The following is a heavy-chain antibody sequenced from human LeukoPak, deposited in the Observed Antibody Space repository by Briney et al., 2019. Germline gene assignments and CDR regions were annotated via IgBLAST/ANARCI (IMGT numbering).Heavy chain of an antibody. CDR3: ARSVSEYSSGWFDY. CDR2: IIPIFGTA. D-gene: IGHD6-19*01. CDR1: GGTFSSYA. V-gene: IGHV1-69*13. J-gene: IGHJ4*02. Sequence: GASVKVSCKASGGTFSSYAISWVRQAPGQGLEWMGGIIPIFGTANYAQKFQGRVTITADESTSTAYMELSSLRSEDTAVYYCARSVSEYSSGWFDYWGQGTLVTVSS.